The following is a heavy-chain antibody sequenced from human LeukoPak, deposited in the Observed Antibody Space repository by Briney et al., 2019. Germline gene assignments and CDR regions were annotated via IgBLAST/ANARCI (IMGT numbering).Heavy chain of an antibody. CDR1: GFTFSNYW. D-gene: IGHD5-18*01. CDR2: IKGDGTEI. CDR3: AGGYNIDY. V-gene: IGHV3-7*01. Sequence: GGSLRLSCAASGFTFSNYWMNWVRQAPGKELEWVANIKGDGTEINYVDSVKGRFTISRDNPKNSLYLQLNSLRAEDTAVYYCAGGYNIDYWGQGTLGHVSS. J-gene: IGHJ4*02.